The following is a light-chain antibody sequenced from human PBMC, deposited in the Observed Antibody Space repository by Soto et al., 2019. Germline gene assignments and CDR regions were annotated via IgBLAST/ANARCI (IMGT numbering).Light chain of an antibody. CDR2: DAS. V-gene: IGKV3-11*01. Sequence: EIVLTQSPATLSLSPGERATLSCRASQSVSSYLAWYQQKPGQAPRLLIYDASNRATGIPARFSGSGSGTDFTLTISSLQPEDFAVYYCHQRSNWQYTFGQGTKVDIK. J-gene: IGKJ2*01. CDR3: HQRSNWQYT. CDR1: QSVSSY.